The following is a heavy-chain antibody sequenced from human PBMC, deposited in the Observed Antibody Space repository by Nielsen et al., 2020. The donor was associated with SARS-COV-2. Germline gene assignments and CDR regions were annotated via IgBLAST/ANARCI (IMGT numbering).Heavy chain of an antibody. CDR1: GFTFSSYD. D-gene: IGHD3-22*01. J-gene: IGHJ4*02. CDR3: ASVTSYDSSGYISY. V-gene: IGHV3-13*04. CDR2: IGTAGDT. Sequence: GSLRLSCAASGFTFSSYDMHWVRQATGKGLEWVSAIGTAGDTYYPGSVKGRLTISRENAKNSLYLQMNSLRAEDTAVYYCASVTSYDSSGYISYWGQGTLVTVSS.